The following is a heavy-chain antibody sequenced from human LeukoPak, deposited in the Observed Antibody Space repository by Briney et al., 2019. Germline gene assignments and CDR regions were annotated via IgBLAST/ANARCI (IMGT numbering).Heavy chain of an antibody. V-gene: IGHV3-7*03. CDR1: GFTFSNYW. D-gene: IGHD1-26*01. CDR2: IKQDGSEI. J-gene: IGHJ5*02. CDR3: ARGIVGATHWFDP. Sequence: GGSLRLSCAASGFTFSNYWMTWVRQAPGKGLEWVATIKQDGSEIYYVDSVKGRFTISRDNSKNTLYLQMNSLRAEDTAVYYCARGIVGATHWFDPWGQGTLVTVSS.